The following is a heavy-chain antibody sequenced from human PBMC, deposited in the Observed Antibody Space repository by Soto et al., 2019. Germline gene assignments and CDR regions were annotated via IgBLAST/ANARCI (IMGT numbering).Heavy chain of an antibody. Sequence: SGPTLVNPTQTLTLTCTFSGFSLTTSGVGVGWIRQPPGKALECLAFIYWNDDTHYTPSLKSRLTITKDPSKNQVVLTMTNMDPLDTATYYCARLTYNYANANWGQGTLVTVSS. D-gene: IGHD1-1*01. CDR3: ARLTYNYANAN. CDR2: IYWNDDT. V-gene: IGHV2-5*01. CDR1: GFSLTTSGVG. J-gene: IGHJ4*02.